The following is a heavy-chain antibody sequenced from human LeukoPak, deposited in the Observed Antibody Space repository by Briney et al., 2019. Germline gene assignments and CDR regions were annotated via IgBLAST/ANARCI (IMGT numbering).Heavy chain of an antibody. D-gene: IGHD6-19*01. V-gene: IGHV4-59*01. Sequence: PSETLSLTCTVPGASITSYYWSWIRQTPRKGLEWIVYNHHTGSSNYNPSLKSRVTILIDTSKNQFSLKVQSVTAADTAVYYYARNQWMAFDCWGQGTLVTVSS. CDR1: GASITSYY. CDR3: ARNQWMAFDC. J-gene: IGHJ4*02. CDR2: NHHTGSS.